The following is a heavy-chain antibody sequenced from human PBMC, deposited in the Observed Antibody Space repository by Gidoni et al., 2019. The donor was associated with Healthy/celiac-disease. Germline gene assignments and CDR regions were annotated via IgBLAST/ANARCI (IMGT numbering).Heavy chain of an antibody. D-gene: IGHD4-17*01. CDR3: ARRGMKVTTPIFDY. V-gene: IGHV4-39*01. CDR1: GCSISSSSYY. J-gene: IGHJ4*02. CDR2: IYYSGST. Sequence: QLQLQESGPGLVKPSETLSLTCTVSGCSISSSSYYWGWIRQPPGKGLEWIGSIYYSGSTYYNPSLKSRVTISVDTSKNQFSLKLSSVTAADTAVYYCARRGMKVTTPIFDYWGQGTLVTVSS.